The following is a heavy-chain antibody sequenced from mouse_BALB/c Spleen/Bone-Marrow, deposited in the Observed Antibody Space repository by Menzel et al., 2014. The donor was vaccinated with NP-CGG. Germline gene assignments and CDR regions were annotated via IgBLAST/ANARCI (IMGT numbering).Heavy chain of an antibody. J-gene: IGHJ4*01. V-gene: IGHV14-3*02. CDR3: ARVYPNAMDY. CDR1: GFNIKDTY. D-gene: IGHD2-1*01. Sequence: VQLQQPGAELVKPGASVKLSCTASGFNIKDTYMHWVKQRPEQGLGWIGRIDPANGNTKYDPKFQGKATITADTSSNTAYLQLSSLTSEDTAVYYCARVYPNAMDYWGQGTSVTVSS. CDR2: IDPANGNT.